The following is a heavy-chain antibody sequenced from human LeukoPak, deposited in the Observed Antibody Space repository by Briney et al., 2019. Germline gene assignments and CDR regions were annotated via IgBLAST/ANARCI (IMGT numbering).Heavy chain of an antibody. CDR1: GYSFSGYW. J-gene: IGHJ4*02. CDR3: ATPHDATAYYYDSSGYFY. D-gene: IGHD3-22*01. CDR2: IYPADSDT. Sequence: GESLKISCKGSGYSFSGYWIALVRQMPGKGLEWMGIIYPADSDTRYSPFFQGQVTISADKPITTAYLQWSRLKASDNAMYYCATPHDATAYYYDSSGYFYWGQGTLVTVSS. V-gene: IGHV5-51*04.